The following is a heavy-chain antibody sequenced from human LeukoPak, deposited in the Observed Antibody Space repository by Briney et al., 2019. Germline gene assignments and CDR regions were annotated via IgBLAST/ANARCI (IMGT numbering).Heavy chain of an antibody. CDR2: INSDGGST. J-gene: IGHJ6*03. CDR3: ARVSSSWYPYYYYMDV. D-gene: IGHD6-13*01. CDR1: GFTFSSYW. Sequence: PGGSLRLSCAASGFTFSSYWMHWVRQAPGKGLVWVSRINSDGGSTSYADSVKGRFTISRDNAKNTLYLQMNSLRAEDTAVYYCARVSSSWYPYYYYMDVWGKGTTVTISS. V-gene: IGHV3-74*01.